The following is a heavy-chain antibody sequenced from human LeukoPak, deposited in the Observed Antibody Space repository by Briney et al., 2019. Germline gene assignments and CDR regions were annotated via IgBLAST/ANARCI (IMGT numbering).Heavy chain of an antibody. J-gene: IGHJ5*02. V-gene: IGHV3-30*18. CDR3: AKDGAASWFGEAT. CDR1: GFTFSSYG. CDR2: ISYDGSNK. Sequence: GGSLRLSCAASGFTFSSYGMQWVRQAPGKGLEWVALISYDGSNKHCADSVKGRFTISRDNSKNTLYLQMNSLRAEDTAVYYCAKDGAASWFGEATWGQGTLVTVFS. D-gene: IGHD3-10*01.